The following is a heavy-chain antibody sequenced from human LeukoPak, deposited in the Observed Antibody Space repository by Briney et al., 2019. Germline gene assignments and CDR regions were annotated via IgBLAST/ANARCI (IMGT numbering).Heavy chain of an antibody. V-gene: IGHV4-59*01. Sequence: SETLSLTCTVSGGSISSYYWSWIRQPPGKGLEWIGYIYYSGSTNYNPSLKSRVTISVDTSKNQFSLKLSSVTAADTAVYDCARDLSHCSSTSCYDYWGQGTLVTVSS. J-gene: IGHJ4*02. CDR1: GGSISSYY. D-gene: IGHD2-2*01. CDR3: ARDLSHCSSTSCYDY. CDR2: IYYSGST.